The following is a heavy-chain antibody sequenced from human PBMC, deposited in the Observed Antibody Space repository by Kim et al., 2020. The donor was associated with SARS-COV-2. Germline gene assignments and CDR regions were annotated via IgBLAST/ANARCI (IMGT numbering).Heavy chain of an antibody. V-gene: IGHV3-30*18. Sequence: GGSLRLSCAASGFTFSSYGMHWVRQAPGKGLEWVAVISYDGSNKYYADSVKGRFTISRDNSKNTLYLQMNSLRAEDTAVYYCAKVSGGGSTMTPPSDYWGQGTLVTVSS. CDR2: ISYDGSNK. CDR1: GFTFSSYG. CDR3: AKVSGGGSTMTPPSDY. J-gene: IGHJ4*02. D-gene: IGHD3-10*01.